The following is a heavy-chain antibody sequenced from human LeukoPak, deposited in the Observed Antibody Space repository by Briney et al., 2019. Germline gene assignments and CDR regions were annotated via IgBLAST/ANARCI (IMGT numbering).Heavy chain of an antibody. J-gene: IGHJ4*02. Sequence: QPGGSLRLSCAASGFTFTTYGLHWVRQAPGKGLEWVAAIASNGGSEYYADSVKGRFTISRDNSKNTLFLQMSSLRPDDTAVYYCAKRGHYSINWYHYFDYWGQGTLVTVSS. CDR2: IASNGGSE. D-gene: IGHD6-13*01. CDR3: AKRGHYSINWYHYFDY. CDR1: GFTFTTYG. V-gene: IGHV3-30*18.